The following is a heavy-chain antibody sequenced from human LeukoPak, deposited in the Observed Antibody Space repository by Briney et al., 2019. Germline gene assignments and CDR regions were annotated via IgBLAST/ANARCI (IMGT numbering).Heavy chain of an antibody. V-gene: IGHV3-21*01. Sequence: KPGGSLRLSCAASGFTFSSYSMNWVRQAPGKGLEWVSSMSVSSGLIYYADSVKGRFTISRDNAKSSLYLQMNRLRVEDTAAYYCAREFAGSASGAGYWGQGTLVTVSS. CDR2: MSVSSGLI. D-gene: IGHD1-26*01. J-gene: IGHJ4*02. CDR3: AREFAGSASGAGY. CDR1: GFTFSSYS.